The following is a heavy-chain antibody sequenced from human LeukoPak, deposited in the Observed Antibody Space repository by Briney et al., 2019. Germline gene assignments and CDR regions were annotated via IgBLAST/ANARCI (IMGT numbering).Heavy chain of an antibody. V-gene: IGHV3-74*01. J-gene: IGHJ4*02. Sequence: GGSLRLSCAASGNYWMHWVRQVPGKGLVRLSQSDGSWTSYADSVKARFTISKDNAKNTVELQMNSLRAEDTAVYYCVSFYESYRGRGTLVPVSS. CDR2: SDGSWT. D-gene: IGHD2/OR15-2a*01. CDR1: GNYW. CDR3: VSFYESY.